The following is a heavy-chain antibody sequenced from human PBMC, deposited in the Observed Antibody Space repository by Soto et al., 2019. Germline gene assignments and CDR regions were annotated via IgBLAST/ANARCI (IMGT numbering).Heavy chain of an antibody. Sequence: SVKVSCKASGGTFSSYTISWVRQAPGQGLEWMGRIIPILGIANYAQKFRGRVTITADKSTSTAYMELSSLRSEDTAVYYCASGYCSSTSCYRTYYYGMDVWG. J-gene: IGHJ6*02. CDR1: GGTFSSYT. D-gene: IGHD2-2*01. CDR3: ASGYCSSTSCYRTYYYGMDV. CDR2: IIPILGIA. V-gene: IGHV1-69*02.